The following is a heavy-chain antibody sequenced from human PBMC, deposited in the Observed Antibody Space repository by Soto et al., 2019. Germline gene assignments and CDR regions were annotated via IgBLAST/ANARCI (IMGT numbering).Heavy chain of an antibody. CDR2: VYWDDDK. CDR3: ATLTADF. CDR1: GFSLTTGAG. Sequence: ITLEESGPTLVKPTETLTLTCTFSGFSLTTGAGVGWVRQTPGKALEWLALVYWDDDKYYNPSLKTRLTIPKDDSKGQVVLTMTKMDPADSATYYCATLTADFWGPGTLVTVS. V-gene: IGHV2-5*02. J-gene: IGHJ4*02.